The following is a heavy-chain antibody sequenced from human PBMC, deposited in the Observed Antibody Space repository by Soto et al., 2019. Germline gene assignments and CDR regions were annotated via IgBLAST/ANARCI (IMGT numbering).Heavy chain of an antibody. CDR3: ERHLPYLTVDY. V-gene: IGHV5-51*01. CDR1: GYSFTSYW. CDR2: IYPGDSDT. D-gene: IGHD2-21*02. Sequence: GESLKISCKGSGYSFTSYWIGWVRQMPGKGLEWMGIIYPGDSDTRYSPSFQGQVTISADKSISTAYLQWSSLKASDTATYYCERHLPYLTVDYWGQGTVVTVSS. J-gene: IGHJ4*02.